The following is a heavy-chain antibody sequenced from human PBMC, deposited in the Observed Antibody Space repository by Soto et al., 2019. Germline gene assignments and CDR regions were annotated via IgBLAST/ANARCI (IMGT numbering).Heavy chain of an antibody. CDR1: GYSTSSGSY. CDR2: IYHGGTT. Sequence: PSETLALTCTVSGYSTSSGSYWAWIRQPPGKGPEWIASIYHGGTTFYNPSLKSRITISVDTSNNQFSLSLRSLTAADPAVYYCARSREFDYWSQGTLVTVS. V-gene: IGHV4-38-2*02. CDR3: ARSREFDY. J-gene: IGHJ4*02.